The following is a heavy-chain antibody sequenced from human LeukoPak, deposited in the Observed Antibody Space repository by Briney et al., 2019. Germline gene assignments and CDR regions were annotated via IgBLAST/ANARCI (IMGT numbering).Heavy chain of an antibody. CDR2: ISYDGSNK. CDR1: AFTFSRNA. J-gene: IGHJ4*02. D-gene: IGHD3-22*01. Sequence: PGGSLRLSCAASAFTFSRNAMHWVRQAPGKGLEWVAVISYDGSNKYHADSVKGRFTISRDNSKNTLYLQMNSLRAEDTAVYYCAKDLDAMIVVALGPFDYWGQGTLVTVSS. CDR3: AKDLDAMIVVALGPFDY. V-gene: IGHV3-30*18.